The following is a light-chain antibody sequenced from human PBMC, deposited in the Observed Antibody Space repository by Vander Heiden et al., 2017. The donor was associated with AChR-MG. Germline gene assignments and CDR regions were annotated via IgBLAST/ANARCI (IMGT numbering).Light chain of an antibody. CDR1: SRRSYY. Sequence: SSDLTHDPAVPVALGQTVRITCQGDSRRSYYASWYQQKPGQAPVLVIYGRNNRPSGIPDRFSGSSSGNTASLTITGAQAEDEADYYCNSRDSSGSHRVFGGGTKLTVL. CDR2: GRN. J-gene: IGLJ3*02. CDR3: NSRDSSGSHRV. V-gene: IGLV3-19*01.